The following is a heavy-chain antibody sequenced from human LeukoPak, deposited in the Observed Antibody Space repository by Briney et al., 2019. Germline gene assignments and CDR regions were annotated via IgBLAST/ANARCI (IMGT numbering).Heavy chain of an antibody. CDR3: ARGSGCTNGVGYVGIEY. Sequence: TGGSLRLSCAASGFTFSDYYMSWIRQAPGKGLEWVSYMSSSSSTIYYADSVKGRFSISRDNAKNSLYLQMNSLRAEDTAVYYCARGSGCTNGVGYVGIEYWGQGTLVTVSS. CDR2: MSSSSSTI. J-gene: IGHJ4*02. V-gene: IGHV3-11*04. D-gene: IGHD2-8*01. CDR1: GFTFSDYY.